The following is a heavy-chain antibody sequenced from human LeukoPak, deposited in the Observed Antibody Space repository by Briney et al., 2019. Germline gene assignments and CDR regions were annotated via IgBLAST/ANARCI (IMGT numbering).Heavy chain of an antibody. CDR3: AKAKNRSHSTGPLAN. CDR2: ITGGGGSS. J-gene: IGHJ4*02. Sequence: SGGSLRLSCAASGFTFSHYAMNWVSQAPGKGLEWVSAITGGGGSSHYAGSVRGRFTISRENSKNTLHLEMNNLRVADTATYYCAKAKNRSHSTGPLANWGQGTLVSVSS. CDR1: GFTFSHYA. V-gene: IGHV3-23*01. D-gene: IGHD1-14*01.